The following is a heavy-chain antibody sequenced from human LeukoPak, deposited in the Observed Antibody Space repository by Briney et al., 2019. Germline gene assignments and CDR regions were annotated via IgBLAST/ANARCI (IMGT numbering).Heavy chain of an antibody. V-gene: IGHV1-46*01. CDR1: GYIFTSYY. D-gene: IGHD1-26*01. CDR3: ARNGGSYYSYYYYYMDV. Sequence: GSVKVSCKASGYIFTSYYMHWVRPAPGQGLEGMGIINPSGGSTSYAQKYQGRVTMTRDMSTITVYMELSSLRSEDTAVYYCARNGGSYYSYYYYYMDVWGKGTTVTVSS. J-gene: IGHJ6*03. CDR2: INPSGGST.